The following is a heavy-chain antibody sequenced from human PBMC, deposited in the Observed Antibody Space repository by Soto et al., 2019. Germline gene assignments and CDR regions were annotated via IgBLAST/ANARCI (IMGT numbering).Heavy chain of an antibody. CDR2: IYHSGST. V-gene: IGHV4-59*01. CDR1: GGSISSYY. CDR3: ARVYSNRGRADD. D-gene: IGHD1-26*01. Sequence: PSETLSLTCTVSGGSISSYYWSWIRQPPGKGLEWIGYIYHSGSTNYNPSLKSRVTISVETSKSQFSLKLSSVTAAGTAVYYCARVYSNRGRADDWGQGTQVTVS. J-gene: IGHJ1*01.